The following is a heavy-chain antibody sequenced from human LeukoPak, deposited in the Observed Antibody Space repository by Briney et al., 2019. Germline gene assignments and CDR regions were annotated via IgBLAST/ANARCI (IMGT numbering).Heavy chain of an antibody. Sequence: SETLSLTCAVYGGSFSGYYWSWIRQPPGKGLEWIGEINHSGSTNYNPSLKSRVTISVDTPKNQFSLKLSSVTAADTAVYYCARARYYDFWSGYPTRYYMDVWGKGTTVTVSS. V-gene: IGHV4-34*01. CDR3: ARARYYDFWSGYPTRYYMDV. D-gene: IGHD3-3*01. J-gene: IGHJ6*03. CDR2: INHSGST. CDR1: GGSFSGYY.